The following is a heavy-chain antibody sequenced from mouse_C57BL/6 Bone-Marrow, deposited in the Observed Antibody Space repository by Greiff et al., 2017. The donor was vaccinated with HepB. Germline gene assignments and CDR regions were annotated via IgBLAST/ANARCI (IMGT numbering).Heavy chain of an antibody. CDR1: GYTFTTYP. J-gene: IGHJ1*03. CDR3: ARINYGSSESWYFDV. D-gene: IGHD1-1*01. Sequence: QVQLKESGAELVKPGASVKMSCKASGYTFTTYPIEWMKQNHGKSLEWIGNFHPYNDDTKYNEKFKGKATLTVEKSSSTVYLELSRLTSDDSAVYYCARINYGSSESWYFDVWGTGTTVTVSS. V-gene: IGHV1-47*01. CDR2: FHPYNDDT.